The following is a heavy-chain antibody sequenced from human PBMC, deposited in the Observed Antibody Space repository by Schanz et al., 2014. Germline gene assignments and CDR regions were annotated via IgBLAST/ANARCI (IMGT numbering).Heavy chain of an antibody. CDR2: IYTSGST. CDR1: GGSINNYH. D-gene: IGHD2-2*01. Sequence: QVQLQESGPGLVKPSETLSLTCTVSGGSINNYHWSWIRQPAGKGLEWIGRIYTSGSTNYNPSLKSRVTISRDTPKTQFSLKLSSVTAADTAVYYCARDVGGCSSSTSCYAFEIWGQGTMVTVSS. V-gene: IGHV4-4*07. J-gene: IGHJ3*02. CDR3: ARDVGGCSSSTSCYAFEI.